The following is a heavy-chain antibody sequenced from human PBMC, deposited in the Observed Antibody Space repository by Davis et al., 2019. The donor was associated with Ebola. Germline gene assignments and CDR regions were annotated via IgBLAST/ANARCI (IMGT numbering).Heavy chain of an antibody. D-gene: IGHD3-3*01. J-gene: IGHJ4*02. V-gene: IGHV4-38-2*02. CDR2: IYHSGST. CDR3: ARQDYDFWSGYYSNYYFDY. CDR1: GYSISSGYY. Sequence: SETLSLTCTVSGYSISSGYYWGWIRQPPGKGLEWIGSIYHSGSTYYNPSLKSRVTISVDTSKNQFSLKLSSVTAADTAVYYCARQDYDFWSGYYSNYYFDYWGQGTLVTVSS.